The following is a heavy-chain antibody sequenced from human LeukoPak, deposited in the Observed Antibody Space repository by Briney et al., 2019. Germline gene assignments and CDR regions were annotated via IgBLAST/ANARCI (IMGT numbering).Heavy chain of an antibody. D-gene: IGHD3-3*01. Sequence: SVKVSCKASGGTFSSYAISWVRQAPGQGLEWMGRIIPILGIANYAQKFQGRVTITADKSTSTAYMELSSLRSEDTAVYYCARSSHRPYYDFWSGYYENYNFDYWGQGTLVTVSS. V-gene: IGHV1-69*04. CDR2: IIPILGIA. J-gene: IGHJ4*02. CDR1: GGTFSSYA. CDR3: ARSSHRPYYDFWSGYYENYNFDY.